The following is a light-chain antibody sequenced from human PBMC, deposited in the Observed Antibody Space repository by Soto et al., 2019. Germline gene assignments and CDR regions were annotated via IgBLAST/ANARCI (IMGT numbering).Light chain of an antibody. Sequence: EVLMTQSPATLSVSPGERATLSCRASQSVSSNLAWYQQKLGQAPRLLIYGASIGATGIPARFSGSGSGTDFTLTISSLQSEDFAVYFCQQYNNWPPLTFGGGTKVEIK. V-gene: IGKV3D-15*01. CDR2: GAS. CDR3: QQYNNWPPLT. CDR1: QSVSSN. J-gene: IGKJ4*01.